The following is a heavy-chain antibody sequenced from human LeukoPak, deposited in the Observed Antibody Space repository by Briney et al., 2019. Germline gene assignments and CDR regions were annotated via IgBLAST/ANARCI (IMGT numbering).Heavy chain of an antibody. J-gene: IGHJ4*02. V-gene: IGHV1-18*01. Sequence: ASVKVSCKASGYTFTSYGISWVRRAPGQGLEWMGWISAYNGNTNYAQKLQGRVTMTTDTSTSTAYMELRSLRSDDTAVYYCASPALGYCSGGSCYEFDYWGQGTLVTVSS. D-gene: IGHD2-15*01. CDR3: ASPALGYCSGGSCYEFDY. CDR2: ISAYNGNT. CDR1: GYTFTSYG.